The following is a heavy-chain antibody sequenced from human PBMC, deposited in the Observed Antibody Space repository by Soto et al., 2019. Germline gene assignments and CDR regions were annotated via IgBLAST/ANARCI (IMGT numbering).Heavy chain of an antibody. J-gene: IGHJ6*02. D-gene: IGHD5-12*01. Sequence: SETLSLTCTVSGGSISSYYWSWIRQPAGKGLEWIGRIYTSGSTNYNPSLKSRVTMSVDTSKNQFSLKLSSVTAADTAVYYCAITGSGYDSDYYYGMDVWGQGTTGTVS. V-gene: IGHV4-4*07. CDR1: GGSISSYY. CDR3: AITGSGYDSDYYYGMDV. CDR2: IYTSGST.